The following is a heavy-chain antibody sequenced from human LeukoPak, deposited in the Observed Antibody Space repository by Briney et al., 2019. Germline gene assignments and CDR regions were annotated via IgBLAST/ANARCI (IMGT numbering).Heavy chain of an antibody. Sequence: GGSLRLSCAASGFTFSSYGMHWVRQAPGKGLEWVAVISYDGSNKYYADSVKGRFTISRDNSKNTLYLQMNSLRAEDTAVYCCAKDYYYGSGPGWFDPWGQGTLVTVSS. CDR1: GFTFSSYG. V-gene: IGHV3-30*18. J-gene: IGHJ5*02. D-gene: IGHD3-10*01. CDR3: AKDYYYGSGPGWFDP. CDR2: ISYDGSNK.